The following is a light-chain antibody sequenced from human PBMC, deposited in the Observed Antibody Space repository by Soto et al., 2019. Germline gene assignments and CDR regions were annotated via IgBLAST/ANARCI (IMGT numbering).Light chain of an antibody. J-gene: IGKJ2*01. V-gene: IGKV1-5*01. CDR2: DAS. Sequence: DIQMTQSPSTLSASVGDRVTITCRASQSISSWLAWYPQKPGKAPKLLIYDASSLESGVPSRFSGSGSGTEFTLTISSLQPDDFATYYCQQYNSYHTFGQGTKLEIK. CDR3: QQYNSYHT. CDR1: QSISSW.